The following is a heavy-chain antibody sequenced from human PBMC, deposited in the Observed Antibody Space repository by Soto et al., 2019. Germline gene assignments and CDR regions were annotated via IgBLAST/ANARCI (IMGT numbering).Heavy chain of an antibody. CDR3: ARGTSWQLPFDY. V-gene: IGHV4-59*01. CDR1: SDSISSYY. D-gene: IGHD6-13*01. Sequence: LSLTCTVSSDSISSYYWSWIRQPPGKRLEWIGYISYSGSTDYNPSLKSRVTISGDTSKNQFSLKVSSVTAADTAVYYCARGTSWQLPFDYWGQGTLVTVSS. CDR2: ISYSGST. J-gene: IGHJ4*02.